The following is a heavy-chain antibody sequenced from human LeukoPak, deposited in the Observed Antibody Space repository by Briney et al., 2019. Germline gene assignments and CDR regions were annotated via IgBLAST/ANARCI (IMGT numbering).Heavy chain of an antibody. Sequence: GGSLRLSCAASGFTLRDSAMHWVRQASGKGLEWVGRIRSKTNTYATAYAVSVRGRFTISRDDSKNTAYLQMNSLQTEDTAMYYCTTRGYWGQGTLVTVSS. V-gene: IGHV3-73*01. J-gene: IGHJ4*02. CDR2: IRSKTNTYAT. CDR1: GFTLRDSA. CDR3: TTRGY.